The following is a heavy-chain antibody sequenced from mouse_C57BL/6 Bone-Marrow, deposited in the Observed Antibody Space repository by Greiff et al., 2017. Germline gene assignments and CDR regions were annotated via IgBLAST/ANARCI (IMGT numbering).Heavy chain of an antibody. CDR3: ATETETWAYVGY. J-gene: IGHJ3*01. V-gene: IGHV14-4*01. Sequence: EVQLQQSGAELVRPGASVKLSCTASGFNIKDDYMHWVKQRPEQGLEWIGWIDPENGDTEYASKFQGKATITADTSSTTAYLQLSSLTSEDTAVYYCATETETWAYVGYWGRGTRITVTA. CDR1: GFNIKDDY. CDR2: IDPENGDT. D-gene: IGHD1-1*01.